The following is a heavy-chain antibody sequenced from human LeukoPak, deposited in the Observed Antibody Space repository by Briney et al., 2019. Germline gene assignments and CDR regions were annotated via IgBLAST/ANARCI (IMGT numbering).Heavy chain of an antibody. CDR3: ARENSGSYREFDY. CDR1: GGTISSYY. D-gene: IGHD1-26*01. J-gene: IGHJ4*02. V-gene: IGHV4-4*07. Sequence: SETLSLTCTVSGGTISSYYWSWLRQPAGKGLEWIGRIYTSGSTNYNASLKSRVSMSVDTSKNQFSLKLSSVTAADTAVFYCARENSGSYREFDYWGQGTLVTVSS. CDR2: IYTSGST.